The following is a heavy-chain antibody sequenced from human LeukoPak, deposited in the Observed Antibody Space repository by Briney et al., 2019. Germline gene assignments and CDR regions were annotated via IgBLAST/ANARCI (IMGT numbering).Heavy chain of an antibody. CDR2: IYYSGST. CDR1: GGSISSYY. D-gene: IGHD1-1*01. CDR3: ARHGNGAFDI. V-gene: IGHV4-59*08. Sequence: PSETLSLTCTVSGGSISSYYWSWIRQPPGKGLEWIGFIYYSGSTNYSPSLKSRVTISVDTSKNQFSLKLTSVAAADTAVYYCARHGNGAFDIWGQGTMVTVSS. J-gene: IGHJ3*02.